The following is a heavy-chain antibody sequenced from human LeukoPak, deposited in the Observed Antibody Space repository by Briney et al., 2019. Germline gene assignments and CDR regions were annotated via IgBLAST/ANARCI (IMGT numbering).Heavy chain of an antibody. CDR2: IYPGDSDT. CDR1: GYSFTSYW. V-gene: IGHV5-51*01. J-gene: IGHJ4*02. D-gene: IGHD3-10*01. Sequence: GESLKMSCKGSGYSFTSYWIGWVRQMPGKGLEWMGIIYPGDSDTRYSPSFQGQVTISADKSISTAYLQWSSLKASDTAMYYCARLWFGELFPNYFDYWGQGTLVTVSS. CDR3: ARLWFGELFPNYFDY.